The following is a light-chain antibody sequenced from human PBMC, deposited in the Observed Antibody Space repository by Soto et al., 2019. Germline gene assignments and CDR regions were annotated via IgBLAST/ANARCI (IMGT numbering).Light chain of an antibody. CDR3: QHYLGSPT. V-gene: IGKV3-20*01. CDR2: GAS. CDR1: QSVNNNF. Sequence: ETVLTQSPGTLSLSAGERATVSFRASQSVNNNFLAWYQLRPGQAPRLLISGASSRATGIPDRISGSGSGTDFTLTITRVEPEDSAMYYCQHYLGSPTFGQGTKVDI. J-gene: IGKJ1*01.